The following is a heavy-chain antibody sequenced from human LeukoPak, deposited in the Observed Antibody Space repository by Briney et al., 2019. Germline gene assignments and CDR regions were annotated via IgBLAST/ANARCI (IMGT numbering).Heavy chain of an antibody. CDR1: GFTFTSYA. CDR3: AKTTAVRSRYFDY. J-gene: IGHJ4*02. V-gene: IGHV3-23*01. Sequence: GGSLRLSCEASGFTFTSYAMSWVRQAPGKGLEWVSAISGNGGSTYYADSVKGRVTISRDNSKNTLYLQMNSLRAEHTAVYYCAKTTAVRSRYFDYWGQGTLVTVSS. CDR2: ISGNGGST. D-gene: IGHD4-11*01.